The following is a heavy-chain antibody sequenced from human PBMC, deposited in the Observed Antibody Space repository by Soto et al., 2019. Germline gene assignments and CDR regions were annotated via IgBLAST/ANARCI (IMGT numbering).Heavy chain of an antibody. CDR1: GDSLRSGDYY. Sequence: PSETLSLTCTVSGDSLRSGDYYWSWIRQPPGKGLEWIGYIYNSGSTYYEPSLRSRLTISEDLSKNQLSLRLTAVTAADTAVYYCERGVDTMALDYWGQGTLVTVYS. CDR2: IYNSGST. CDR3: ERGVDTMALDY. V-gene: IGHV4-30-4*02. J-gene: IGHJ4*02. D-gene: IGHD2-2*01.